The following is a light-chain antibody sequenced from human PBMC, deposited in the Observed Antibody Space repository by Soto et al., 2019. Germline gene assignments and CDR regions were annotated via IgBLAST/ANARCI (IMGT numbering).Light chain of an antibody. J-gene: IGKJ4*01. CDR1: QSISTW. Sequence: DIQMTQSPSTLSASVGDRVTITCRASQSISTWLAWYQQKPGKAPKLLIYKASSLEGGVPSRFSGSGSGTEFNITISSLQPDDFATYYCQQDNTYPLTFGGGTTVDTK. V-gene: IGKV1-5*03. CDR2: KAS. CDR3: QQDNTYPLT.